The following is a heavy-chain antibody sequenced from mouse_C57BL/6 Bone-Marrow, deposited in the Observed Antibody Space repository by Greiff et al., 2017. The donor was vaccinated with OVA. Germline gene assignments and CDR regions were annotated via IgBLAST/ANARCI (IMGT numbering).Heavy chain of an antibody. V-gene: IGHV1-64*01. CDR2: IHPNSGST. Sequence: QVHVKQPGAELVKPGASVKLSCKASGYTFTSYWMHWVKQRPGQGLEWIGMIHPNSGSTNYNEKFKSKATLTVDKSSSTAYMQLSSLTSEDSAVYYCARSELYYRHAMDYWGQGTSVTVSS. D-gene: IGHD2-14*01. CDR3: ARSELYYRHAMDY. CDR1: GYTFTSYW. J-gene: IGHJ4*01.